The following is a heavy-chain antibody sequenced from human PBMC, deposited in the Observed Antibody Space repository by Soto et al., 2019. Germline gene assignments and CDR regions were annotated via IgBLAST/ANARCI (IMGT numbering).Heavy chain of an antibody. D-gene: IGHD3-22*01. CDR2: ISAYNGNT. V-gene: IGHV1-18*04. J-gene: IGHJ4*02. Sequence: ASVKVSCKASGYTFTSYGISWVRQAPGQGLEWMGWISAYNGNTNYAQKLQGRVTMTTDTSTSTAYMELRSLRSDDTAVYYCARGPYYDSSGYYHGEFDYWGQGTLVTVPS. CDR1: GYTFTSYG. CDR3: ARGPYYDSSGYYHGEFDY.